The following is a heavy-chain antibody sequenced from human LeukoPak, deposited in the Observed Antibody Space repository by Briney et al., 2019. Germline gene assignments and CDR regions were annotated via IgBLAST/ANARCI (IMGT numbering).Heavy chain of an antibody. V-gene: IGHV1-2*04. CDR3: ARELVVIDFLFYYYGMDV. CDR2: INPNSGGT. Sequence: ASVKVSCKASGYTFTGYYMHWVRQAPGQGLEWMGWINPNSGGTNYAQKFQGWVTMTRDTSISTAYMGLSRLRSDDTAVYYCARELVVIDFLFYYYGMDVWGQGTTVTVSS. CDR1: GYTFTGYY. J-gene: IGHJ6*02. D-gene: IGHD3-22*01.